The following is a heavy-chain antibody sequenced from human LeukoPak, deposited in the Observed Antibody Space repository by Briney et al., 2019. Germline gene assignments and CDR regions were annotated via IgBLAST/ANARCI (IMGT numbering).Heavy chain of an antibody. J-gene: IGHJ4*02. CDR2: ISGSGGST. CDR1: GFTFSSYA. V-gene: IGHV3-23*01. D-gene: IGHD6-6*01. CDR3: AKDLEGAARPYYFDY. Sequence: PGGSLRLSCAASGFTFSSYAMSWVRQAPGKGLEWVSVISGSGGSTYYADSVKGRFTISRDNSKNTLYLQMNSLRAEDTAVYYCAKDLEGAARPYYFDYWGQGTLVTVSS.